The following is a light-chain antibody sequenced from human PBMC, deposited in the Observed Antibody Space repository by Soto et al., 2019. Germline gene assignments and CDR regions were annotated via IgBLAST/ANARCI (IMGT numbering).Light chain of an antibody. J-gene: IGKJ2*01. V-gene: IGKV3-20*01. Sequence: EIVLTQSPDSLSLTPGERATLSCRASQRVSSNYLTWYQQKPGQAPRLLIYGASSRATGIPDRFSGSGSGTDFTLTISRLEPEDFAVYYCQQYGSSLYTFGQGTKVEIK. CDR2: GAS. CDR3: QQYGSSLYT. CDR1: QRVSSNY.